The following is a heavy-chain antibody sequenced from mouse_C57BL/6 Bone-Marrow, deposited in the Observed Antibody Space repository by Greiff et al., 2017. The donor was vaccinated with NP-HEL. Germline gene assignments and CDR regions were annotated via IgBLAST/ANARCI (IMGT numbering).Heavy chain of an antibody. CDR3: ARRHYGSSWDAMDY. Sequence: EVHLVESGGGLVKPGGSLKLSCAASGFTFSDYGMHWVRQAPEKGLEWVAYISSGSSTIYYADTVKGRFTISRDNAKNTLFLQMTSLRSEDTAMYYCARRHYGSSWDAMDYWGQGTSVTVSS. J-gene: IGHJ4*01. CDR2: ISSGSSTI. D-gene: IGHD1-1*01. V-gene: IGHV5-17*01. CDR1: GFTFSDYG.